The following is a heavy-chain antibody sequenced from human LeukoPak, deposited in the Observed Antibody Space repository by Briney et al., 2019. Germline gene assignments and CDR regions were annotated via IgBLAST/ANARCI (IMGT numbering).Heavy chain of an antibody. D-gene: IGHD5-12*01. CDR3: ARQGYSDYSKGGYLDY. CDR1: GFTFSSYA. CDR2: ISGSSGST. V-gene: IGHV3-23*01. Sequence: GGSLRLSCAASGFTFSSYAMSWVRQAPGKGLEWVSAISGSSGSTYYADSVKGRFTISRDNSKNTLYLQMNSLGAKDTAIYYCARQGYSDYSKGGYLDYWGQGTLVTVSS. J-gene: IGHJ4*02.